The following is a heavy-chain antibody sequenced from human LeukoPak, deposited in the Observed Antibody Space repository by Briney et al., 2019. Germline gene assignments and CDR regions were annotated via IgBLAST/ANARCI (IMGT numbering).Heavy chain of an antibody. CDR3: ASYHGWGWHNWFDP. D-gene: IGHD6-19*01. CDR1: GGSISSSSYY. V-gene: IGHV4-39*07. Sequence: KASETLSLTCTVSGGSISSSSYYWGWIRQPPGKGLEWIGSMYYSGNTYYNPSLKSRVTISVDTSKNQFSLKLSSVTAADTAVYYCASYHGWGWHNWFDPWGQGTLVTVSS. J-gene: IGHJ5*02. CDR2: MYYSGNT.